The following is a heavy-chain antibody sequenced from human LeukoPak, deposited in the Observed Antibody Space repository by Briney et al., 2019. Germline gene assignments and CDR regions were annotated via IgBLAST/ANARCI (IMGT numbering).Heavy chain of an antibody. V-gene: IGHV3-23*01. J-gene: IGHJ4*02. Sequence: GGSLRLSCAASGFTFSTYTMAWVRQAPGGGLEWVSGIGGDGGGGTYYAESVRGRFAISRDNSRSTLYLQMSSLRAEDTAVYYCVKDFGRNLGGPGYWGRGTLVTVSS. CDR2: IGGDGGGGT. D-gene: IGHD3-10*01. CDR1: GFTFSTYT. CDR3: VKDFGRNLGGPGY.